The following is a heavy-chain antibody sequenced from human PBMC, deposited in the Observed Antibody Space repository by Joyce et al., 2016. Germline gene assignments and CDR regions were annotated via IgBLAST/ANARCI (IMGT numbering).Heavy chain of an antibody. Sequence: EVQLVESGGGLVQPGGSQRLSCAASGFTFKKFWMQWVRQAPGKGLEWVANIKYDGSERYYVDAVKGRFTISRDNARNSLYLQMNTLRAEDTAVYYCSRGGPEYWGQGTPVTVSS. CDR2: IKYDGSER. CDR1: GFTFKKFW. D-gene: IGHD1-26*01. CDR3: SRGGPEY. V-gene: IGHV3-7*03. J-gene: IGHJ4*02.